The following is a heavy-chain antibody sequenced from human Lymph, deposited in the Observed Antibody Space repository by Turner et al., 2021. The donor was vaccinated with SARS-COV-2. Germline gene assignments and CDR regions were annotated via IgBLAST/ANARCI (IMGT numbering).Heavy chain of an antibody. CDR2: IDPGDSDT. V-gene: IGHV5-51*01. CDR1: GYSFTDYW. J-gene: IGHJ4*02. CDR3: SRKGSNSYYFDY. Sequence: EVQLVQSGAEVKKPGESLKISCKGSGYSFTDYWIGWVRQMPGKGLEWMGIIDPGDSDTRYSTAFQGQFTISADKSISTAYLQWSSLKASDTAMYYCSRKGSNSYYFDYWGQGTLVTVSS. D-gene: IGHD6-6*01.